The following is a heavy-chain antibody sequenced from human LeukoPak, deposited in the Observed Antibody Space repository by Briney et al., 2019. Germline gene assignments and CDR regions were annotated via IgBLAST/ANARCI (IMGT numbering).Heavy chain of an antibody. Sequence: PSETLSLTCTVSGGSISSYYWSWIRQPPGKGLEWIGYIYYSGSTNYNPSLKSRVTILVDTSKNQFSLKLSSVTAADTAVYYCASAGYCSGGSCPWGQGTLVTVSS. J-gene: IGHJ5*02. CDR1: GGSISSYY. CDR3: ASAGYCSGGSCP. CDR2: IYYSGST. D-gene: IGHD2-15*01. V-gene: IGHV4-59*01.